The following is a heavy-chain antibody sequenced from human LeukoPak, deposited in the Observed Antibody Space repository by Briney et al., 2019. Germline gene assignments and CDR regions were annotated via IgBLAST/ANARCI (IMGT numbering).Heavy chain of an antibody. CDR1: GFTFDDYG. D-gene: IGHD3-16*02. CDR2: INWIGGIT. V-gene: IGHV3-20*04. CDR3: ARHRRAGHWYFDL. Sequence: PGGSLRLSCAVSGFTFDDYGMSWVRQAPGKGLEWVSAINWIGGITNYVDSVKGRFTISRDNAKNSLYLQMSSLRAEDTALYYCARHRRAGHWYFDLWGRGTRVTVSS. J-gene: IGHJ2*01.